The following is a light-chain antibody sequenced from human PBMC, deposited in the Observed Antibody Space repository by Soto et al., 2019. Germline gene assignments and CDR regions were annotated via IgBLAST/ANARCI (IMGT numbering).Light chain of an antibody. CDR3: QVWDSSSDHRV. CDR1: NIESKT. CDR2: YDS. V-gene: IGLV3-21*04. J-gene: IGLJ2*01. Sequence: SYELTQPPSVSMAPGKTARITCGGNNIESKTVHWYQQKPGQAPVLVIYYDSDRPSGIPERFSGSNSGNTATLTISRVEAGDEADYYCQVWDSSSDHRVFGGGTQLTVL.